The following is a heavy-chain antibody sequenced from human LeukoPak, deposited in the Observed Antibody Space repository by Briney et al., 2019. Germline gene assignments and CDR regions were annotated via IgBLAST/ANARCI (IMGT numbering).Heavy chain of an antibody. J-gene: IGHJ3*02. CDR3: ARETNYDILTGYYHPDAFDI. CDR1: GYTFTIYG. Sequence: ASVKVSCKASGYTFTIYGISWVRQAPGQGLEWMGWISAYNGNTNYAQKLQGRVTMTTDTSTSTAYMELRSLRSDDTAVYYCARETNYDILTGYYHPDAFDIWGQGTMVTVSS. D-gene: IGHD3-9*01. CDR2: ISAYNGNT. V-gene: IGHV1-18*01.